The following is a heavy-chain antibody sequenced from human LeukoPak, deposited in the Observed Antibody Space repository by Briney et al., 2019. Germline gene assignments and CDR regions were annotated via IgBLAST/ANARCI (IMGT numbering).Heavy chain of an antibody. CDR1: GYTFTMYG. CDR3: ARDLPYSSSWESIDY. D-gene: IGHD6-13*01. V-gene: IGHV1-18*01. CDR2: ISAYNDNT. J-gene: IGHJ4*02. Sequence: ASVKVSCKASGYTFTMYGITWVRQAPGQGLEWMGWISAYNDNTNYAQNLQDRVTMTTDASTSTVYMELRSLGSDDTAVYYCARDLPYSSSWESIDYWGQGTLVTVSS.